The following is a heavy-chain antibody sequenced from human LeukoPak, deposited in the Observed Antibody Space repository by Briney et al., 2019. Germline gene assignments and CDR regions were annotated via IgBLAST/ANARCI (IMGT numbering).Heavy chain of an antibody. CDR2: IYYSGST. D-gene: IGHD3-10*01. J-gene: IGHJ4*02. CDR1: GGSISSYY. Sequence: PSETLSLTCTVSGGSISSYYWSWIRQPPGKGLEWIGYIYYSGSTNYNPSLKSRVTISVDTSKNQFSLKLSSVTAADTAVYYCARGGGSGSCYYFDYWGQGTLVTVSS. CDR3: ARGGGSGSCYYFDY. V-gene: IGHV4-59*01.